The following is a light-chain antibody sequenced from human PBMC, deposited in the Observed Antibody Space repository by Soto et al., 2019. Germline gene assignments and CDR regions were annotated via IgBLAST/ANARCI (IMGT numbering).Light chain of an antibody. J-gene: IGLJ3*02. CDR3: SSYTSSSTPLV. V-gene: IGLV2-14*03. CDR2: DVS. CDR1: SSDVGGYNY. Sequence: QSVLTQPASVSGSPGQSITISCTGTSSDVGGYNYVSWYQHHPGKAPKVMIYDVSNRPSGVSNRFSGSKSGNTASLTISGLHAEDEADYYCSSYTSSSTPLVFGGGTKVTVL.